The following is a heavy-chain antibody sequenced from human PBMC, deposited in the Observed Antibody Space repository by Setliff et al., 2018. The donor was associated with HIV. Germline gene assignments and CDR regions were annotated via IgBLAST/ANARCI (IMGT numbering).Heavy chain of an antibody. CDR2: INAGNGHT. V-gene: IGHV1-3*01. J-gene: IGHJ6*03. CDR3: ARGHSDQLLFVLYYYYMDV. CDR1: GYTFTSYA. D-gene: IGHD2-2*01. Sequence: ASVKVSCKASGYTFTSYALHWVRQAPGQRLEWMGWINAGNGHTKYSQKFQGRVSITRDTSASTAYMELSSLRSEDTAVYYCARGHSDQLLFVLYYYYMDVWGRGTTVTVS.